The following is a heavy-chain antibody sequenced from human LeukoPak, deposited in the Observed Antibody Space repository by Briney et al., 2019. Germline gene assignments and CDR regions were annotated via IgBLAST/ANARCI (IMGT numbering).Heavy chain of an antibody. J-gene: IGHJ4*02. CDR3: ARGSCNSTSCYVSHDY. CDR2: ISYDGSNK. V-gene: IGHV3-30-3*01. D-gene: IGHD2-2*01. Sequence: PGGSLRLSCAASGFTFSSYAMHWVRQAPGKGLEWVAVISYDGSNKYYADSVKGRFTISRDNSKNTLYLQMNSLRAEDTAVYYCARGSCNSTSCYVSHDYWGQGTLVTVSS. CDR1: GFTFSSYA.